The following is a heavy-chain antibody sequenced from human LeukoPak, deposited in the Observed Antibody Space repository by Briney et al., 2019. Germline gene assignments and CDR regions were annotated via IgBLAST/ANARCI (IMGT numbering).Heavy chain of an antibody. CDR1: GYTFTSYD. J-gene: IGHJ5*02. CDR3: ARGGGTMVRGVIIGGGLNWFDP. CDR2: MNPNSGNT. D-gene: IGHD3-10*01. Sequence: ASVKVSCKASGYTFTSYDINWVRQATGQGLEWMGWMNPNSGNTGYAQKFQGRVTITRNTSISTAYMELSSLRSEDTAVYYCARGGGTMVRGVIIGGGLNWFDPWGQGTLVTVSS. V-gene: IGHV1-8*03.